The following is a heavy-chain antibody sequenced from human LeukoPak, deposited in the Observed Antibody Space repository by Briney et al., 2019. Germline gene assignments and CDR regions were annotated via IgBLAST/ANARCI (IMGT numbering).Heavy chain of an antibody. V-gene: IGHV3-66*01. Sequence: GGPLRLSCAASGFTVSSNYMSWVRQAPGKGLEWVSVIYSGGSTYYADSVKGRFTISRDNSKNTLYLQLNSLRAEDTAVYYCARGLVGATLAFDYWGQGTLVTVSS. CDR1: GFTVSSNY. CDR2: IYSGGST. CDR3: ARGLVGATLAFDY. J-gene: IGHJ4*02. D-gene: IGHD1-26*01.